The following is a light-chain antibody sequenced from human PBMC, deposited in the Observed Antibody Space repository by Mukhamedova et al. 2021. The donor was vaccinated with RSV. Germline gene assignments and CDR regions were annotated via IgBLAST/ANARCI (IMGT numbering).Light chain of an antibody. Sequence: ATLSCRASQSVSSSYLAWYQQKPGQAPRLLIYGASSRATGIPDRFSGSGSGTDFTLTISRLEPEDFAVYYCQQYGSSPLTFGGGT. V-gene: IGKV3-20*01. CDR2: GAS. CDR1: QSVSSSY. J-gene: IGKJ4*01. CDR3: QQYGSSPLT.